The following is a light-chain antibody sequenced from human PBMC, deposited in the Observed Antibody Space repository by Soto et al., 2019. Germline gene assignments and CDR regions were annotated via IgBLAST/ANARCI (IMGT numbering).Light chain of an antibody. CDR3: QSYASSLSVV. CDR2: GNS. CDR1: SSNIGAGYD. J-gene: IGLJ2*01. V-gene: IGLV1-40*01. Sequence: QSVLTQPPSVSGAPGQRVTISCTGSSSNIGAGYDVHWYQQLPGTAPKLLMYGNSNRPSGVPDRFSGSKSGTSASLAITKRQAGDEADYYCQSYASSLSVVFGGGTKVTGL.